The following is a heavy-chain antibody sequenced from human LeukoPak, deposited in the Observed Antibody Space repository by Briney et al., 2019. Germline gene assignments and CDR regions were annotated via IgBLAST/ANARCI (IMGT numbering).Heavy chain of an antibody. CDR1: GYIFTTYW. CDR3: ARLGYDILTGYYTVWDY. D-gene: IGHD3-9*01. CDR2: IYPGDSDP. Sequence: GESLKISCKGSGYIFTTYWIGWVRQMPGKGLEWMGIIYPGDSDPRYSPSFQGQVTISADKSISTAYLQWSSLKASDSAMYYCARLGYDILTGYYTVWDYWGQGTLVTVSS. V-gene: IGHV5-51*01. J-gene: IGHJ4*02.